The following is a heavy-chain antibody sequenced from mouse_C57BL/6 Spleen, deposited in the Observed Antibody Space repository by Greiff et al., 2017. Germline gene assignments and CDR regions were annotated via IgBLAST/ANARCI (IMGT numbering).Heavy chain of an antibody. CDR2: IDPEDGDT. J-gene: IGHJ1*03. CDR3: TTDTGWYFDV. Sequence: VQLQQSGAELVRPGASVKLSCTASGFNIKDYYMHWVKQRPEQGLEWIGRIDPEDGDTEYAPMFQGKAPMTADTSSNTAYLQLSSLTSEDTAVYYCTTDTGWYFDVWGTGTTVTVSS. CDR1: GFNIKDYY. V-gene: IGHV14-1*01.